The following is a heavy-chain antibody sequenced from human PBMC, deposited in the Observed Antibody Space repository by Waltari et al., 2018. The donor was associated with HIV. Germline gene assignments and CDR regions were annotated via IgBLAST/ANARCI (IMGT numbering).Heavy chain of an antibody. V-gene: IGHV1-18*01. CDR1: GYPFTTYN. J-gene: IGHJ5*02. CDR3: ARGSAVGATVYFDP. D-gene: IGHD1-26*01. CDR2: ISGYNGNT. Sequence: QVQLVQSGDEVKKPGASVKVSCKASGYPFTTYNINWVRQAPGLGLEWMGWISGYNGNTKYSENLKGRVTMTTDTSTTTVYLELRSLKPDDTALYYCARGSAVGATVYFDPWGQGTLVTVSS.